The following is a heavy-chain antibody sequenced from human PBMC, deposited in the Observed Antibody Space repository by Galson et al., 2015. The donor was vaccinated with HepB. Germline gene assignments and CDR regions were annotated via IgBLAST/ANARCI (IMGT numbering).Heavy chain of an antibody. V-gene: IGHV3-23*01. D-gene: IGHD2-2*01. CDR2: ITGSGGST. CDR3: AKGLGYCSGSSCYAPPTHYYYFYGMDV. J-gene: IGHJ6*02. CDR1: GFTFSTYA. Sequence: SLRLSCAASGFTFSTYAMNWVRHAPGKGLEWVSGITGSGGSTYYPDSVKGRFIISRDNSKNTLYLQLNSLRAEDTAVYYCAKGLGYCSGSSCYAPPTHYYYFYGMDVWGQGTTVTVSS.